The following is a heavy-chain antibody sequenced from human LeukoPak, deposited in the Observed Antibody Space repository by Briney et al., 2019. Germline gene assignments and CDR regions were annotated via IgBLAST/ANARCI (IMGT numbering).Heavy chain of an antibody. CDR2: FDPEDGET. CDR3: ATDFLAATGSDY. V-gene: IGHV1-24*01. D-gene: IGHD6-13*01. J-gene: IGHJ4*02. CDR1: GFTFSSYG. Sequence: PGGSLRLSCAASGFTFSSYGMHWVRQAPGKGLEWMGGFDPEDGETIYTQKFQGRVTMTEDTSTDTAYMELSSLRSEDTAVYYCATDFLAATGSDYWGQGTLVTVSS.